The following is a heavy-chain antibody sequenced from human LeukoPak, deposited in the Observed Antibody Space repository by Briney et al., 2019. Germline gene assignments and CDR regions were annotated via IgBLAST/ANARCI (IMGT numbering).Heavy chain of an antibody. CDR1: GYTFTSYG. V-gene: IGHV1-18*01. J-gene: IGHJ3*02. CDR2: ISAYNGKT. Sequence: ASVKVSCKASGYTFTSYGINWVRQAPGQGLEWMGWISAYNGKTNYAQKFQDRVIMTTDTSTSTAYMELRSLRSDDTAVYYCARGPRIQDAFDIWGQGTMVTVSS. CDR3: ARGPRIQDAFDI.